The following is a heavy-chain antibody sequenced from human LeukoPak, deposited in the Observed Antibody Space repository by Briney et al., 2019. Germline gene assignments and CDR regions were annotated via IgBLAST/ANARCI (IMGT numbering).Heavy chain of an antibody. Sequence: GGSLRLSCAASGFTFSSHALSWLRQAPGKGLEWVSTTSGSGGTTYYADSVKGRFTISRDNSKNTLYVQMNSLRADDTAVYYCAKGYYYGSGSYSTFDHWGQGTLVTVSS. D-gene: IGHD3-10*01. CDR2: TSGSGGTT. V-gene: IGHV3-23*01. CDR3: AKGYYYGSGSYSTFDH. CDR1: GFTFSSHA. J-gene: IGHJ4*02.